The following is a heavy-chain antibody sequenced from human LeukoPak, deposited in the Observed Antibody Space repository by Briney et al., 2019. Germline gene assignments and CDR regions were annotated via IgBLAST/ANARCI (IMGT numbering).Heavy chain of an antibody. D-gene: IGHD3-3*01. V-gene: IGHV4-61*02. J-gene: IGHJ5*02. CDR2: IYTSGST. Sequence: SQTLSLTCTVSGGSISSGSYYWSWIRQPAGKGLEWIGRIYTSGSTNYNPSLKSRVTISVDTSKNQFSLKLSSVTAADTAVYYCAREGATIFGVVITWFDPWGQGTLVTVSS. CDR3: AREGATIFGVVITWFDP. CDR1: GGSISSGSYY.